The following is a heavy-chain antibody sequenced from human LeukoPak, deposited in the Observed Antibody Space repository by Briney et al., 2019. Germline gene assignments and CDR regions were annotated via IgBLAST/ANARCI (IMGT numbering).Heavy chain of an antibody. D-gene: IGHD3-16*02. V-gene: IGHV4-39*01. Sequence: PSETLSLTCTVSGDSISSSNWFWGWIRLPPGKGPGWIGSIHNSGNSYYNPSLESRVSMSVDTSKNQFSLNLISVTAADTAAYYCARSTSNDFIWESYRPRVAFYFDYWGRGTLVTVSS. CDR2: IHNSGNS. J-gene: IGHJ4*02. CDR1: GDSISSSNWF. CDR3: ARSTSNDFIWESYRPRVAFYFDY.